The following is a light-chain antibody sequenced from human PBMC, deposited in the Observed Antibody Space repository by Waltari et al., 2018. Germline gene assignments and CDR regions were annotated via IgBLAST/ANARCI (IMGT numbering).Light chain of an antibody. J-gene: IGKJ1*01. CDR2: KVF. CDR1: QSLVHSDGKTY. Sequence: DVVMTQSPLSLPVTLGQPATISCRSRQSLVHSDGKTYLNWFQQSPGQSPRRLIYKVFNRDSGVPDRFSGSGSGTDFTLKISRVEAEDVGAYYCMQATQWPLTFGQGTKVEIK. CDR3: MQATQWPLT. V-gene: IGKV2-30*02.